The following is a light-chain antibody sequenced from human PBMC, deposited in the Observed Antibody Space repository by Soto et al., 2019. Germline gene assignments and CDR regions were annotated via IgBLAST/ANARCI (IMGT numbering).Light chain of an antibody. CDR3: QQYNNWPLT. J-gene: IGKJ4*01. Sequence: EIVVTQSQATLSLSPGERATLSCMASQSVSSYLAWYQQKPGQAPRLLIYDASNRATGIPARFSGSGSGTEFTLTISSLQSEDFAVYYCQQYNNWPLTFGGGTKVDIK. V-gene: IGKV3D-15*01. CDR2: DAS. CDR1: QSVSSY.